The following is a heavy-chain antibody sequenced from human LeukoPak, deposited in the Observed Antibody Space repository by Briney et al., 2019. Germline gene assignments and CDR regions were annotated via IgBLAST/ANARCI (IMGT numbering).Heavy chain of an antibody. J-gene: IGHJ4*02. CDR2: IYYSGST. D-gene: IGHD3-22*01. V-gene: IGHV4-39*07. CDR1: GGSISSSSYY. CDR3: ARDDPTHSSGSN. Sequence: SETLSLTCTVSGGSISSSSYYWGWIRQPPGKGLEWIGSIYYSGSTNYNPSLKSRVTISVDTSKNQFSLKLSSVTAADTAVYYCARDDPTHSSGSNWGQGTLVTVSS.